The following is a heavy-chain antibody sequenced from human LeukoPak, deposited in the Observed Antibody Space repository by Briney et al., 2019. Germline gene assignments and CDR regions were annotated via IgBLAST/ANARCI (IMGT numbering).Heavy chain of an antibody. J-gene: IGHJ4*02. CDR3: ARQNGYGDYAVDY. CDR1: GYIFNSYW. Sequence: GESLKISCKGSGYIFNSYWIAWVRQLPGKGLELMGIIYPGDSDPRYSPSFQGQVTISADKSISTAYLQWSSLKASDTATYYCARQNGYGDYAVDYWGQGTLVTVSS. V-gene: IGHV5-51*01. CDR2: IYPGDSDP. D-gene: IGHD4-17*01.